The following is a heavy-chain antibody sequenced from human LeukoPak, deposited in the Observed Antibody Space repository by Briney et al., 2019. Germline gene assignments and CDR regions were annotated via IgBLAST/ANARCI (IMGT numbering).Heavy chain of an antibody. CDR2: IYYSGST. CDR3: ARIGYYYGSGSYINV. CDR1: GGSISSSSYY. V-gene: IGHV4-39*01. D-gene: IGHD3-10*01. J-gene: IGHJ6*02. Sequence: SETLSLTCTVSGGSISSSSYYWGWIRQPPGKGLEWIGSIYYSGSTYYNPSLKSRVTISVDTSKNQFSLKLSSVTAADTAVHYCARIGYYYGSGSYINVWGQGTTVTVSS.